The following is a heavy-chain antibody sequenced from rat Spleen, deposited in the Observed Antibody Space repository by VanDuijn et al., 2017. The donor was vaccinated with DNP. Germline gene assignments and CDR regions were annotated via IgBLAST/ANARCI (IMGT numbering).Heavy chain of an antibody. J-gene: IGHJ2*01. Sequence: EVKLVESGGGLVQPGRSLKLSCAASGFNFNDYWMGWVRQAPGKGLEWIGEINKDSSIKKYNPSLKDQITIPRDNGQNTLYLQMSKLGSEDTAIYYCVREKFGVDYWGQGVMVTVSS. V-gene: IGHV4-2*01. CDR3: VREKFGVDY. CDR2: INKDSSIK. CDR1: GFNFNDYW. D-gene: IGHD4-3*01.